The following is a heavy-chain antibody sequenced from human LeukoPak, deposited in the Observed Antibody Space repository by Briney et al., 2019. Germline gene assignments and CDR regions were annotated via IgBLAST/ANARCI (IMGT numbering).Heavy chain of an antibody. D-gene: IGHD3-22*01. V-gene: IGHV1-69*05. CDR1: GYTFTSYA. Sequence: ASVKVSCKASGYTFTSYAISWVRQAPGQGLEWMGGIIPIFGTANYAQKFQGRVTITTDESTSTAYMELSSLRSEDTAVYYCARKEDYYDSSGYYGGYFDYWGQGTLVTVSS. CDR2: IIPIFGTA. CDR3: ARKEDYYDSSGYYGGYFDY. J-gene: IGHJ4*02.